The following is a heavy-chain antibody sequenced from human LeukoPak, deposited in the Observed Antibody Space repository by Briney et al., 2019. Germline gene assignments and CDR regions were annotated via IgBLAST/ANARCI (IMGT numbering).Heavy chain of an antibody. V-gene: IGHV3-23*01. CDR3: AKHWGIIAAAGSY. D-gene: IGHD6-13*01. Sequence: PGGSLRLSCAASGFTFSSYALSWVRQAPGKGLEWVSAISGSGASTYYADSVKGRFTISRDNSKNTLSLQMNSLRDEDTAVYYCAKHWGIIAAAGSYWGQGTLVTVSS. CDR2: ISGSGAST. CDR1: GFTFSSYA. J-gene: IGHJ4*02.